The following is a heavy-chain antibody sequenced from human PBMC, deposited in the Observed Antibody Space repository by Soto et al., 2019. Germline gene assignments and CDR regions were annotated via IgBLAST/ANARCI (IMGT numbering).Heavy chain of an antibody. CDR3: ARVPKRGDYVFDY. CDR2: INPSGGST. CDR1: GYTFTTNY. V-gene: IGHV1-46*01. J-gene: IGHJ4*02. D-gene: IGHD4-17*01. Sequence: ASVKVSCKASGYTFTTNYMHWVRHAPGQGLEWMGIINPSGGSTSYAQKFQGRVTMTRDTSTSTVYMELSSLRSEDTAVYYCARVPKRGDYVFDYWGQGTLVTVSS.